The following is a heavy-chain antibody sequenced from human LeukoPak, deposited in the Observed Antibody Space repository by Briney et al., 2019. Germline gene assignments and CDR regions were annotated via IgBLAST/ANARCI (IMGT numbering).Heavy chain of an antibody. CDR3: ALTYYYDSSGYYFDY. CDR1: GGSFSGYY. V-gene: IGHV4-59*06. Sequence: PSETLSLTCAVYGGSFSGYYWSWIRQPPGKGLEWIGYIYYSGSTYYNPSLKSRVTISVDTSKNQFSLKLSSVTAADTAVYYCALTYYYDSSGYYFDYWGQGTLVTVSS. D-gene: IGHD3-22*01. CDR2: IYYSGST. J-gene: IGHJ4*02.